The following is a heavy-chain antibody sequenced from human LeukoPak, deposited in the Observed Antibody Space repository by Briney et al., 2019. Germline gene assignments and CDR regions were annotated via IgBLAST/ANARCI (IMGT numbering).Heavy chain of an antibody. J-gene: IGHJ6*03. CDR2: ISGSGGST. D-gene: IGHD3-3*01. V-gene: IGHV3-23*01. Sequence: GGSLRLSCGASGFTLSNYAMSWVRQAPGKGLEWVSVISGSGGSTYYADSVKGRFTISRDNSKNTLYLQMNSLRAEDTAVYYCAKHTSYYYYYMDVWGKGTTVTVSS. CDR1: GFTLSNYA. CDR3: AKHTSYYYYYMDV.